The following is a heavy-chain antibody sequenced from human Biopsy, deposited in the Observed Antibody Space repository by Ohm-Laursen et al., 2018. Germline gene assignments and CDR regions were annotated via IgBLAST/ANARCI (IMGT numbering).Heavy chain of an antibody. V-gene: IGHV4-59*01. D-gene: IGHD4-23*01. J-gene: IGHJ4*02. CDR1: GDSISSYY. CDR3: ARGSNDFGGLYFPR. CDR2: ISYTGYT. Sequence: GTLSLTCSVSGDSISSYYWSWIRQPPGKGLEWIGHISYTGYTSYNASLKSRVTISVDTSRSHFSLRLSSLTAADTAVYYCARGSNDFGGLYFPRWGQGTLLTVSS.